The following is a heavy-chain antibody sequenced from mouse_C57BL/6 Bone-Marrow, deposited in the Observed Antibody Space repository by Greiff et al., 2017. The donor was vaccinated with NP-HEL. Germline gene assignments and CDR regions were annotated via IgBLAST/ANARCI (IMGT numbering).Heavy chain of an antibody. V-gene: IGHV1-53*01. CDR3: AGLSGDSLTMDY. CDR2: INPSNGGT. D-gene: IGHD3-1*01. J-gene: IGHJ4*01. Sequence: VQLQQPGTELVKPGASVKLSCKASGYTFTSYWMHWVKQRPGQGLEWIGNINPSNGGTNYNEKFKSKATLTVDKSSSTAYMQLSSLTSEYSAVDYCAGLSGDSLTMDYWGQGTSVTVSS. CDR1: GYTFTSYW.